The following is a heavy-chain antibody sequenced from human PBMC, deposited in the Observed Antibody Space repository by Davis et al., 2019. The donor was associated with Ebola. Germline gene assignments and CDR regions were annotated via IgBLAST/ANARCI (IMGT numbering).Heavy chain of an antibody. Sequence: PSETLSLTCTVSGGSISSSSYYWGWIRQPPGKGLEWIGSIYYSGSTYYNPSLKSRVTISVDTSKNQFSLKLSSVTAADTAVYYCARPVLRNGSGSEFDYWGQGTLVTVSS. CDR2: IYYSGST. J-gene: IGHJ4*02. CDR3: ARPVLRNGSGSEFDY. CDR1: GGSISSSSYY. D-gene: IGHD3-10*01. V-gene: IGHV4-39*01.